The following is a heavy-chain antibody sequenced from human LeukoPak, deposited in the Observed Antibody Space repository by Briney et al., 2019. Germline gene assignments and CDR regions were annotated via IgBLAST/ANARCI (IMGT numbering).Heavy chain of an antibody. CDR1: GGSISSYY. D-gene: IGHD3-22*01. Sequence: SETLSLTCTVSGGSISSYYWSWIRQPAGKGLEWIGRIYTSGSTNYNPSLKSRVTMSVDTSKNQFSLKLSFVTAADTAVYYCARSPYDSSGHTGGYGMDVWGQGTTVTVSS. CDR3: ARSPYDSSGHTGGYGMDV. V-gene: IGHV4-4*07. J-gene: IGHJ6*02. CDR2: IYTSGST.